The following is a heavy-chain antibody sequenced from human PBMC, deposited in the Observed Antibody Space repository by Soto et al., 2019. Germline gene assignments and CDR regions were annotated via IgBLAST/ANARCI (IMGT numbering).Heavy chain of an antibody. CDR2: IWYDGSNK. D-gene: IGHD1-7*01. V-gene: IGHV3-33*01. CDR1: GFTFSSYG. CDR3: ARDPKLQYYFDY. J-gene: IGHJ4*02. Sequence: GGSLRLSCAASGFTFSSYGMHWVRQAPGKGLEWVAVIWYDGSNKYYADSVKGRFTISRDNSKNTLYLQMNSLRAEDTAVYYCARDPKLQYYFDYWGQGTLVTVSS.